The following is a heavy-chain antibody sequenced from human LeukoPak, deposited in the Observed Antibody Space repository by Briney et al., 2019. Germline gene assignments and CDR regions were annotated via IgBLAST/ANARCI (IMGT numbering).Heavy chain of an antibody. CDR3: ARPRSTGCLDY. D-gene: IGHD6-19*01. Sequence: GGSLRLSCAASGFXFTGYWISWVRQAPGKGPEWVARITEDGSDKYYVDSVMGRFTISRDNSKNSLYLHMNSLRAEDTAVYYCARPRSTGCLDYWGQGTLVTVSS. CDR1: GFXFTGYW. V-gene: IGHV3-7*04. J-gene: IGHJ4*02. CDR2: ITEDGSDK.